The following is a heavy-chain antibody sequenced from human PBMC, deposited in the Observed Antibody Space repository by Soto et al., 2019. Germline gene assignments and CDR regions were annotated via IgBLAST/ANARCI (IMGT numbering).Heavy chain of an antibody. Sequence: ASVKVSCKASGGTFSSYAISWVRQAPGQGLEWMGGIIPIFGTANYAQKFQGRVTITADESTSTAYMELSSLRSEDTAVYYCARGRQGRYCTNGVCYHFDYWGQGTLVTVYS. CDR3: ARGRQGRYCTNGVCYHFDY. CDR2: IIPIFGTA. D-gene: IGHD2-8*01. CDR1: GGTFSSYA. V-gene: IGHV1-69*13. J-gene: IGHJ4*02.